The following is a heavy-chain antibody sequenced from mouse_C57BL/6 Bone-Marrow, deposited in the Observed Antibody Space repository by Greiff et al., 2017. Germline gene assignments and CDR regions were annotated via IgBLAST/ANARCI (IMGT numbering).Heavy chain of an antibody. Sequence: EVKLVESGAELVRPGASVKLSCTASGFNIKDDYMHWVKQRPEQGLEWIGWIDPENGDTEYASKFQGKATITADTSSNTAYLQLSSLTSEDTAVYYCTTGVLRGYFDVWGTGTTVTVSS. D-gene: IGHD1-1*01. CDR1: GFNIKDDY. CDR3: TTGVLRGYFDV. J-gene: IGHJ1*03. V-gene: IGHV14-4*01. CDR2: IDPENGDT.